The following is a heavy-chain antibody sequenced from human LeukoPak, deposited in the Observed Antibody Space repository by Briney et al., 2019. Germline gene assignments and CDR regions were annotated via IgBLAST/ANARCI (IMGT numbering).Heavy chain of an antibody. CDR1: GFPLSSYA. D-gene: IGHD3-10*01. CDR2: TSSSDAGT. J-gene: IGHJ4*02. Sequence: GGSLRLSCAVSGFPLSSYAMSWVRQAPGKGLEWVSATSSSDAGTYYADSVRGRFTISRDNSKNTLYLQMNSLRAEDTAVYYCARGARPYYYGSDSGYFDYWGQGTLVTVSS. V-gene: IGHV3-23*01. CDR3: ARGARPYYYGSDSGYFDY.